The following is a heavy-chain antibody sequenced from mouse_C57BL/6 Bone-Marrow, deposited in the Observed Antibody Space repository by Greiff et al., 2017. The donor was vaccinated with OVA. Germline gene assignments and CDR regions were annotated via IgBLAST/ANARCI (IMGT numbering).Heavy chain of an antibody. V-gene: IGHV1-53*01. J-gene: IGHJ1*03. Sequence: VQLQQSGTELVKPGASVKLSCKASGYTFTSYWMHWVKQRPGQGLEWIGNINPSNGGTNYNEKFKSKATLTVDKSSSTAYMQLSSLTSEDSAVYYCARDGYGSSYWYFDVWGTGTTVTVSS. CDR2: INPSNGGT. CDR3: ARDGYGSSYWYFDV. D-gene: IGHD2-2*01. CDR1: GYTFTSYW.